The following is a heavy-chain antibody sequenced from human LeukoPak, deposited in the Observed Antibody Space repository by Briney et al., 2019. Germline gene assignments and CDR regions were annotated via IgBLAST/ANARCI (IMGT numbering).Heavy chain of an antibody. V-gene: IGHV4-59*08. D-gene: IGHD1-26*01. J-gene: IGHJ4*02. CDR2: IYYSGST. CDR1: GGSISSYY. CDR3: ARHISSGGTYAHFDY. Sequence: SETLSLTCTVSGGSISSYYWSWIRQLPGKGLEWIGYIYYSGSTNYNPSLKSRVTISIDTSKNQFSLKLSSVTAADTAVYYCARHISSGGTYAHFDYWGQGTLVTVSS.